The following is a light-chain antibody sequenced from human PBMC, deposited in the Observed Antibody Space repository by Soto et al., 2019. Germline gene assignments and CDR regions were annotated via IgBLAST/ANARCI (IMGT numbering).Light chain of an antibody. CDR1: QSVGSY. Sequence: EIVLTQSPATLSLSPGERATLSCRASQSVGSYLAWYQQKPGQATRLLIYDASNRATGIPARFSGRGSGTDFTLTISSLEPEASAVYFCQQRSNWLTSGGGTKVEIK. CDR2: DAS. CDR3: QQRSNWLT. V-gene: IGKV3-11*01. J-gene: IGKJ4*01.